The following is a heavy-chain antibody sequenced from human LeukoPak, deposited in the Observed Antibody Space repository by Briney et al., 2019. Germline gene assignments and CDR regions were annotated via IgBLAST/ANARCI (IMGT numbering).Heavy chain of an antibody. CDR3: GRDGGYYFDY. CDR1: GFTFSSYA. V-gene: IGHV3-30-3*01. CDR2: ISYDGSNK. D-gene: IGHD1-14*01. Sequence: PGRSLRLSCAASGFTFSSYAMHWVRQAPGKGLEWVAVISYDGSNKYYADSVKGRCTISRDNSKNTLYLQMNSLRAEDTAVYYCGRDGGYYFDYWGQGTLVTVSS. J-gene: IGHJ4*02.